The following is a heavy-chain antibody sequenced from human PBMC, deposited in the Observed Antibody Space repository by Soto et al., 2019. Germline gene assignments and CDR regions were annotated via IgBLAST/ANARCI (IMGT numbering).Heavy chain of an antibody. J-gene: IGHJ3*02. Sequence: SGGSLRLSCAASGLTFSSYSMNWVRQAPGKGLEWVSSISSSSSYIYYADSVKGRFTISRDNAKNSLYLQMNSLRAEDTAVYYCARARLRRDAFDIWGQGTMVTVSS. V-gene: IGHV3-21*01. CDR1: GLTFSSYS. CDR2: ISSSSSYI. CDR3: ARARLRRDAFDI. D-gene: IGHD5-12*01.